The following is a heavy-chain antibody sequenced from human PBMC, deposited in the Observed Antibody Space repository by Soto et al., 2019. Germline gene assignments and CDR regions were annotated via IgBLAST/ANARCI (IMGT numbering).Heavy chain of an antibody. CDR2: IYHSGST. J-gene: IGHJ6*04. Sequence: SETLSLTCAVSGGSISSSNWWSWVRQPPGKGLEWIGEIYHSGSTNYNPSLKSRVTISVDKSKNQFSLKLSSVTAADTAVYYCASLAGSSSKNGMDVWGKGNTVTVSS. CDR1: GGSISSSNW. D-gene: IGHD2-2*01. CDR3: ASLAGSSSKNGMDV. V-gene: IGHV4-4*02.